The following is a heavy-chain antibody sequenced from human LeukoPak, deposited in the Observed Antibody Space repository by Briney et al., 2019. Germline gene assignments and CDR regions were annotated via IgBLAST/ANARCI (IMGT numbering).Heavy chain of an antibody. CDR2: ISAYNGHT. CDR1: GYTFTSYG. V-gene: IGHV1-18*01. J-gene: IGHJ4*02. CDR3: ARNSFDSGGYYPRVLDY. D-gene: IGHD3-22*01. Sequence: ASVKVSCKASGYTFTSYGISWVRQAPGQGLEWMGWISAYNGHTNYAQKLQGRVTMTTDTSTSTAYMELRSLRSDDTAAYYCARNSFDSGGYYPRVLDYWGQGTLVTVSS.